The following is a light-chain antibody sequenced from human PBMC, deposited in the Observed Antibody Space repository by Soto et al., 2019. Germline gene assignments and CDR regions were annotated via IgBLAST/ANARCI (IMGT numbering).Light chain of an antibody. V-gene: IGKV3-20*01. CDR3: QQYGSSPLIS. Sequence: VLTQSPGTLSLSPGESATLSCRASQTVSITYLTWYQQKPGQALRLLIFGASKRATGIPDRFSGSGSGRDFTLTISGLEPEDFAVYYCQQYGSSPLISFGQGTRLEIK. J-gene: IGKJ5*01. CDR1: QTVSITY. CDR2: GAS.